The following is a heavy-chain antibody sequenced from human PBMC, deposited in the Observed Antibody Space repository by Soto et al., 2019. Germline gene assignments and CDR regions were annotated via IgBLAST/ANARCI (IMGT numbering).Heavy chain of an antibody. J-gene: IGHJ6*02. Sequence: QVQLQESGPGLVKPSETLSLTCTVSGGSISSYYWSWIRQPPGKRLEWIGYIHYSGVTNYNPSLKRRVTITVDTTKSQFSLKRSPVTAADTAVYYCARGGGYLLEWSPNYYGLDVWGQGTTVTVSS. CDR3: ARGGGYLLEWSPNYYGLDV. D-gene: IGHD3-3*01. V-gene: IGHV4-59*01. CDR2: IHYSGVT. CDR1: GGSISSYY.